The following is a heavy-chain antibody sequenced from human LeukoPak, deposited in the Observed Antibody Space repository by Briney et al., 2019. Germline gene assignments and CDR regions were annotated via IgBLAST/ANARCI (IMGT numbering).Heavy chain of an antibody. Sequence: PSETLSLTYTVSGYSISSDYYWGWIRQPPGKGLEWIGSIYHSGRTFYNPSLKSRLTISVDTSKNQFSLRLSSVTAADTAVYYCARPVANWGAFDMWGQGTMVTVSS. D-gene: IGHD7-27*01. V-gene: IGHV4-38-2*02. CDR1: GYSISSDYY. J-gene: IGHJ3*02. CDR2: IYHSGRT. CDR3: ARPVANWGAFDM.